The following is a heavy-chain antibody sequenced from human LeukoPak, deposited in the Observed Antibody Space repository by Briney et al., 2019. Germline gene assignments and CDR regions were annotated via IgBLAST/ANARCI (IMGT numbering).Heavy chain of an antibody. D-gene: IGHD1-14*01. J-gene: IGHJ4*02. CDR2: IIPIFGTA. Sequence: SSVKVSCKASGGTFISYAISWVRQAPGQGLEWMGGIIPIFGTANYAQKFRGRVTITADESTRTAYMELSSLRSEDTAVYYCAKAEPGTGAFDYWGQGTLVTVSS. CDR1: GGTFISYA. V-gene: IGHV1-69*13. CDR3: AKAEPGTGAFDY.